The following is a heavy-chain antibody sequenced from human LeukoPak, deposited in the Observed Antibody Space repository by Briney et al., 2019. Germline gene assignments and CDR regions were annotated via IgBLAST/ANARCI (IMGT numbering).Heavy chain of an antibody. J-gene: IGHJ4*02. V-gene: IGHV3-23*01. Sequence: GGSLRLSCAASGFTFSSYAMSWVRQAPGKGLEWVSAISGSGGSTYYADSVKGRFTISRDNSKNTLYLQMNSLRAEDTAVYYCTTGIMITFGGVIVIGPFDYWGQGTLVTVSS. CDR2: ISGSGGST. D-gene: IGHD3-16*02. CDR3: TTGIMITFGGVIVIGPFDY. CDR1: GFTFSSYA.